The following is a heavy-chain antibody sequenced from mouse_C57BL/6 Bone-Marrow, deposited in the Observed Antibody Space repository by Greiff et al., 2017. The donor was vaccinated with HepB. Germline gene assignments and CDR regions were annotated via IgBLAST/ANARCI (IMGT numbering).Heavy chain of an antibody. CDR3: ARPPHYYGSSYAMDY. J-gene: IGHJ4*01. CDR1: GYTFTDYY. D-gene: IGHD1-1*01. Sequence: VQLQQSGPELVKPGASVKISCKASGYTFTDYYMNWVKQSHGKSLEWIGDINPNNGGTNYNQKFKGKATLTVDKSSSTAYMELRSLTSEDSAVYYCARPPHYYGSSYAMDYWGQGTSVTVSS. CDR2: INPNNGGT. V-gene: IGHV1-26*01.